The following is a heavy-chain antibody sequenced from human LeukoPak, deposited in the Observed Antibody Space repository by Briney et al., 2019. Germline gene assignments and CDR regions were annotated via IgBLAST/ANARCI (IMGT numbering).Heavy chain of an antibody. CDR1: GGSFSGYC. CDR2: INHSGST. J-gene: IGHJ4*02. Sequence: SETLSLTCAVYGGSFSGYCWSWIRQPPGKGLEWIGEINHSGSTNYNPSLKSRVTISVDTSKNQFSLKLSSVTAADTAVYYCASRRKYYYDSSGYFDYWGQGTLVTVSS. CDR3: ASRRKYYYDSSGYFDY. D-gene: IGHD3-22*01. V-gene: IGHV4-34*01.